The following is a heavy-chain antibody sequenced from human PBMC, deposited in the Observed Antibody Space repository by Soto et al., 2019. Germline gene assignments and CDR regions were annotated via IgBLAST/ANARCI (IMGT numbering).Heavy chain of an antibody. J-gene: IGHJ5*02. D-gene: IGHD3-22*01. CDR3: GRDRHYYDSSGYYFCNWFDP. V-gene: IGHV1-18*01. Sequence: ASVKVSFKASGYTFTSYGISWVRQAPGQGLEWMGWISAYNGNTNYAQKLQGRVTMTTDTSTSTAYMELRSLRSDDTAVYYCGRDRHYYDSSGYYFCNWFDPWGQGTLVTVSS. CDR1: GYTFTSYG. CDR2: ISAYNGNT.